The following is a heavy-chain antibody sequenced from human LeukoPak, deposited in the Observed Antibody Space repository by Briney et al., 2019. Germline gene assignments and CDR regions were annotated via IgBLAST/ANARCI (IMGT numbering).Heavy chain of an antibody. Sequence: GASVKVSCKASGYTFTSYDINWVRQATGQGLEWMGWMNPNSGNTGYAQKFQGRVTITRNTSISTAYMELSSLRSEDTAVYYCARGSLAVAGTYYYYYYMDVWGKGTTVTVSS. CDR1: GYTFTSYD. J-gene: IGHJ6*03. CDR2: MNPNSGNT. D-gene: IGHD6-19*01. CDR3: ARGSLAVAGTYYYYYYMDV. V-gene: IGHV1-8*03.